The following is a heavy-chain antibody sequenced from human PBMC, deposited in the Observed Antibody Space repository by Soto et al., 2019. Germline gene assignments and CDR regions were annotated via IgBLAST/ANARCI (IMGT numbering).Heavy chain of an antibody. V-gene: IGHV3-23*01. Sequence: EVQLLESGGGFVQPGGSLRLSCAASGFRFSDFAMTWVRQAPGRGLEWVSAITGTASSTYYADSVKGRFTIPRDNSSNTLYLQVNGLRAEDTAIYYCAKGAEGYVVSSLDSWGEGTLVTVSS. D-gene: IGHD5-12*01. CDR3: AKGAEGYVVSSLDS. CDR2: ITGTASST. CDR1: GFRFSDFA. J-gene: IGHJ4*02.